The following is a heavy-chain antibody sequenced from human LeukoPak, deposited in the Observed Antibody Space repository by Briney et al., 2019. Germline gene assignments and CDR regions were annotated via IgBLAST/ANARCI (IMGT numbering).Heavy chain of an antibody. CDR3: AKATKYSSSYPDY. D-gene: IGHD6-13*01. CDR1: GFTFSGYA. CDR2: ISGSGAST. V-gene: IGHV3-23*01. Sequence: GGSLRLSCAASGFTFSGYAMTWVRQAPGKGLEWVSAISGSGASTYYADSVKGRFTISRDTSKNTLYLQMNSLRAGDTAVYYCAKATKYSSSYPDYWGQGTLVTVSS. J-gene: IGHJ4*02.